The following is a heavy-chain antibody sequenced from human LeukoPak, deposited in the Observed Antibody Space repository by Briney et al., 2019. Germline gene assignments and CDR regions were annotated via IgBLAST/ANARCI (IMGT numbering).Heavy chain of an antibody. CDR2: IKQDGSEK. J-gene: IGHJ4*02. CDR1: GFTFSSYW. V-gene: IGHV3-7*01. D-gene: IGHD3-22*01. CDR3: TRDHKDSSAYYFSSDFFDY. Sequence: GGSLRLSCAASGFTFSSYWMSWVRQAPGKGLEWVANIKQDGSEKYYVDSVKGRFTIPRDNAKNMLYLQMNSLRAEDTAVYYCTRDHKDSSAYYFSSDFFDYWGQGTLVTVSS.